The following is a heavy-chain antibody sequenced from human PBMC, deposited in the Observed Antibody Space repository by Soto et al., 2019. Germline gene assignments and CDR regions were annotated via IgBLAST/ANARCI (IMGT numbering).Heavy chain of an antibody. V-gene: IGHV4-31*03. CDR2: IYYSGST. J-gene: IGHJ5*02. CDR3: AREEGGGYDHRWFDP. D-gene: IGHD5-12*01. CDR1: GGSISSGGYY. Sequence: QVQLQESGPGLVKPSQTLSLTCTVSGGSISSGGYYWSWIRQRPGKGLEWIGYIYYSGSTYYNPSLKSRVTISVDTSKNQFSLKLSYVTAADTAVYYCAREEGGGYDHRWFDPWGQGTLVTVSS.